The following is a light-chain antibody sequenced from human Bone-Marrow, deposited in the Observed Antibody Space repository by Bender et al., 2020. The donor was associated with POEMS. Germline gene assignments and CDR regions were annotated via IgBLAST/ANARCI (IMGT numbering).Light chain of an antibody. V-gene: IGLV3-27*01. CDR1: VLAKKY. J-gene: IGLJ2*01. CDR3: CSYAGTGRV. CDR2: KDS. Sequence: SYELTQPSSVSVSPGQTARITCSGDVLAKKYARWFQQKPGQAPVLVIYKDSERPSGVSYRFSGSKSGNTASLTISGLQADDEADYYCCSYAGTGRVFGGGTKVTVL.